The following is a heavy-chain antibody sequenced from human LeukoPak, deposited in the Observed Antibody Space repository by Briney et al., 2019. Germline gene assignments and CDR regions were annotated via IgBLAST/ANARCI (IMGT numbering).Heavy chain of an antibody. CDR2: INPNSGGT. CDR3: ARELLGVWEANFDY. Sequence: ASVKVSCKASGYISTGYYIHWVRQAPGQGLEWMGWINPNSGGTNYAQRFQGRVTMTRDTSISTAYMDLSRLRSDDTAVYYCARELLGVWEANFDYWGQGSLVTVSS. J-gene: IGHJ4*02. CDR1: GYISTGYY. D-gene: IGHD1-26*01. V-gene: IGHV1-2*02.